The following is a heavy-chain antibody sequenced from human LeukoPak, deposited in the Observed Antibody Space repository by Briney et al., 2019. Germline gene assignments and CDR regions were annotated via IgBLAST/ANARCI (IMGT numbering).Heavy chain of an antibody. D-gene: IGHD6-13*01. Sequence: PSETLSLTCTVSGGSISNYYWSCIRQPPGKGLEWIGYIYSSGSTNYNPSLKSRVTISVDTSKNQLSLRLNSVTAADAAVYYCARAHSSSWYMDYWGQGTLVTVS. CDR3: ARAHSSSWYMDY. V-gene: IGHV4-59*01. CDR1: GGSISNYY. CDR2: IYSSGST. J-gene: IGHJ4*02.